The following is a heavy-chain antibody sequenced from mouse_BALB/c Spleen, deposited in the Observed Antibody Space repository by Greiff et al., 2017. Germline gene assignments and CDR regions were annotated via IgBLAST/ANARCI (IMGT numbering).Heavy chain of an antibody. D-gene: IGHD1-1*01. V-gene: IGHV5-6-5*01. CDR1: GFTFSSYA. J-gene: IGHJ2*01. CDR2: ISSGGST. Sequence: VKLVESGGGLVKPGGSLKLSCAASGFTFSSYAMSLVRQTPEKRLEWVASISSGGSTYYPDSVKGRFTISRDNARNIMYLQMSSLRSEDTAMYYCARRGGSSATFDYWGQGTTLTVSS. CDR3: ARRGGSSATFDY.